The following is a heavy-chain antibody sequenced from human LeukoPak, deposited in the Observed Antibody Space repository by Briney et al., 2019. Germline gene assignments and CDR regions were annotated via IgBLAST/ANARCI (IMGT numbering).Heavy chain of an antibody. V-gene: IGHV3-9*01. CDR2: ISWNSGSI. D-gene: IGHD5-18*01. CDR1: GFTFDDYA. J-gene: IGHJ4*02. Sequence: GRSLRLSCAASGFTFDDYAMHWVRQAPGKGLEWVSGISWNSGSIGYADSVKGRFTISRDNAKNSLYLQMNSLRAEDTAVYYCARDQGGGYSYGWQSFDYWGQGTLVTVSS. CDR3: ARDQGGGYSYGWQSFDY.